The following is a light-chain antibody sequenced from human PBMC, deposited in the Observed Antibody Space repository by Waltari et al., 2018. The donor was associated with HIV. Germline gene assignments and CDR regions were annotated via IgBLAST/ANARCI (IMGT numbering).Light chain of an antibody. CDR2: ADN. V-gene: IGLV2-8*01. J-gene: IGLJ2*01. Sequence: QSALPQPPSASGSPGQSVTGSRTGTPNDIAASNYVSSHQPHPPKPPPPITSADNKLPCGVPHRSSGSECGNTASLTVSRLQAEDEATYFCSADGGTSDGGTNNFYLVFGGGTKLTVL. CDR1: PNDIAASNY. CDR3: SADGGTSDGGTNNFYLV.